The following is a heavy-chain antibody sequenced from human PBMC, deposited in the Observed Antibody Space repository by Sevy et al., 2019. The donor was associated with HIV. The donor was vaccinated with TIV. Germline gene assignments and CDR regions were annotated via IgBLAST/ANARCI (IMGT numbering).Heavy chain of an antibody. Sequence: SETLSLTCAVSGGSIPGHYWSWIRQTPQKGLEWIGYHYHSDSTKYNPSLKSRATISVHKSKNQFFLSLSSVTAADTAVYYCARVDNSGTYVLYWGQGIRVTVSS. J-gene: IGHJ4*02. CDR2: HYHSDST. CDR3: ARVDNSGTYVLY. CDR1: GGSIPGHY. D-gene: IGHD3-10*01. V-gene: IGHV4-59*11.